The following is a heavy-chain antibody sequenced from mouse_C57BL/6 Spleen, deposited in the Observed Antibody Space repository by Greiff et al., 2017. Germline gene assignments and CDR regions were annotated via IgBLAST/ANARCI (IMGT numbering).Heavy chain of an antibody. Sequence: VKLQESGAELAKPGASVKLSCKASGYTFTSYWMHWVKQRPGQGLEWIGYITPSSGYTKYNQKFKDKATLTADKSSSTAYMQLSSLTYEDSAVYYCAREEKGDYYAMDYWGQGTSVTVSS. CDR1: GYTFTSYW. CDR2: ITPSSGYT. CDR3: AREEKGDYYAMDY. V-gene: IGHV1-7*01. J-gene: IGHJ4*01.